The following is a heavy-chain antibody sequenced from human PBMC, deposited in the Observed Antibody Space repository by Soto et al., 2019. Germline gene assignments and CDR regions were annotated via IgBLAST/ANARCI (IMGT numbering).Heavy chain of an antibody. CDR2: ISAYNGNT. CDR1: GYTFTSYG. CDR3: ARLVNDFWSGSNWFDP. J-gene: IGHJ5*02. V-gene: IGHV1-18*01. Sequence: GASVKVSCKASGYTFTSYGISWVRQAPGQGLEWMGWISAYNGNTNYAQKLQGRVTMTTDTSTSTAYMELRSLRSDDTAVYYCARLVNDFWSGSNWFDPWGQGTLVTVSS. D-gene: IGHD3-3*01.